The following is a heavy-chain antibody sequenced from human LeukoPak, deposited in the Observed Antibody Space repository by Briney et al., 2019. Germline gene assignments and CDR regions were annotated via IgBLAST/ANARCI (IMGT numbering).Heavy chain of an antibody. CDR2: IYYSGST. V-gene: IGHV4-31*03. CDR1: GGSISSGGYY. CDR3: ARDVGPVDFWSGSDWFDP. Sequence: SETLSLTCTVSGGSISSGGYYWSWIRQHPGKGLEWIGYIYYSGSTYYNPSLKSRVTISVDTSKNQFSLKLSSVTAADTAVYYCARDVGPVDFWSGSDWFDPWGQGTLVTVSS. J-gene: IGHJ5*02. D-gene: IGHD3-3*01.